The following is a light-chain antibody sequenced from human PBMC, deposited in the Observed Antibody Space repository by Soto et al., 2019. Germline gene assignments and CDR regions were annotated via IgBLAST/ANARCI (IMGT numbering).Light chain of an antibody. CDR2: AAS. CDR1: QGIRND. V-gene: IGKV1-6*01. J-gene: IGKJ2*01. Sequence: AIQMTQSPSSLSASVGDRVTITCRASQGIRNDLGWYQQKPGKAPKLLIYAASSLETGVPSRFSGSGSGTDFTLIISSQKREDVATYYCLQDYVCTPTFGHGTKLEIK. CDR3: LQDYVCTPT.